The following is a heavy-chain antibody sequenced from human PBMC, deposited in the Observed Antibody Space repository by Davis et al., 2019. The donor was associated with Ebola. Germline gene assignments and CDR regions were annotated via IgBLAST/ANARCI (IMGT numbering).Heavy chain of an antibody. J-gene: IGHJ3*01. CDR1: GFTFSSYA. CDR2: ISTNGENT. V-gene: IGHV3-64D*06. Sequence: PGGSLRLSCSASGFTFSSYAMHWVRQAPGKGLESVSRISTNGENTYYAESVKGRFTISRDNSKDTLYLQMRSLRTEDTAVYYCARAKEGYQLLSEALDVWGQGTTVTVSS. D-gene: IGHD5-24*01. CDR3: ARAKEGYQLLSEALDV.